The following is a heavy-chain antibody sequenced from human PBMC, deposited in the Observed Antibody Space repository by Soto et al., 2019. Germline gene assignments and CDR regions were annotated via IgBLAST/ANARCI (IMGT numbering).Heavy chain of an antibody. CDR3: AGGGGSLRGPSDY. Sequence: QVQLVQSGAEVKKPGSSVKVSCKASGGTFSSYAISWVRQAPGQGLEWMGGIIPIFGTANYAQKFQGRVTITADESTSTAYRERGSLSSEDTAVYYCAGGGGSLRGPSDYWGQGTLVTVSS. D-gene: IGHD3-16*01. CDR1: GGTFSSYA. CDR2: IIPIFGTA. V-gene: IGHV1-69*01. J-gene: IGHJ4*02.